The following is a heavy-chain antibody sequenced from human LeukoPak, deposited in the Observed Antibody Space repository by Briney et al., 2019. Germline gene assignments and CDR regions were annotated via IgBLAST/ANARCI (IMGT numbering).Heavy chain of an antibody. J-gene: IGHJ4*02. CDR1: GGSISSYY. CDR3: ARKSHSNYDFWSGSPFDY. CDR2: ISYSGST. V-gene: IGHV4-59*12. Sequence: PSETLSLTCTVSGGSISSYYWSWIRQPPGKGLEWIGYISYSGSTNYNPSLKSRVTISVDTSKNQFSLKLSSVTAADTAVYYCARKSHSNYDFWSGSPFDYWGQGTLVTVSS. D-gene: IGHD3-3*01.